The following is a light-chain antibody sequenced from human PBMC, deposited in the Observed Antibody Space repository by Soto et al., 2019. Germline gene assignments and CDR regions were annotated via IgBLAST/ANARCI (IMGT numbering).Light chain of an antibody. J-gene: IGKJ1*01. V-gene: IGKV3-11*01. CDR2: DAS. Sequence: EVVLTQSPATLSLSPGERATLSCRASQSVRNLLAWYQQKPGQAPRLLIYDASNRATGIPARFSGSGSGTDFALTISRLEPEDFAVYYCHQYGSSPWTFGQGTKVDIK. CDR3: HQYGSSPWT. CDR1: QSVRNL.